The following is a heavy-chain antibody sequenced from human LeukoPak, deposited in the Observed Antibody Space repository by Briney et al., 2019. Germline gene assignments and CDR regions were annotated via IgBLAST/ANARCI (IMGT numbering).Heavy chain of an antibody. CDR2: ISAYNGNT. D-gene: IGHD6-13*01. CDR3: ARDSRAAAGYLFDY. J-gene: IGHJ4*02. Sequence: ASVKVSCKASGYTFTSYGISWVRQAPGQGLEWMGWISAYNGNTNYAQTLQGRVTMTTDTSTSTAYMELRSLRSDDTPVYYCARDSRAAAGYLFDYWGQGTLVTVSS. CDR1: GYTFTSYG. V-gene: IGHV1-18*01.